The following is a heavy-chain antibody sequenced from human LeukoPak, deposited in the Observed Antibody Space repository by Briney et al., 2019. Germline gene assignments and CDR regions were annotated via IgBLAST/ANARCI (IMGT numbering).Heavy chain of an antibody. D-gene: IGHD2-15*01. V-gene: IGHV3-30*18. Sequence: SGGSLRLSCAASGFTFSSYGMHWVRQAPGKGLEWVAVISYDGSNKYYADSVKGRFTISRDNSKNTLYLQMNSLRAEDTAVYYCAKDGIDCSGGSCYSGSFDYWGQGTLVTVSS. CDR2: ISYDGSNK. J-gene: IGHJ4*02. CDR1: GFTFSSYG. CDR3: AKDGIDCSGGSCYSGSFDY.